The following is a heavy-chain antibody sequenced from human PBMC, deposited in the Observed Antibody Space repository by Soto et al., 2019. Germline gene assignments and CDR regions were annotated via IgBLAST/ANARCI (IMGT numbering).Heavy chain of an antibody. CDR1: GLTFSSYG. D-gene: IGHD2-21*02. Sequence: EVQLLESGGGLVQPGGSLRLSCAASGLTFSSYGMTWVRQAPGKGLEWVSAISGSGDTYNVDSLKGRITISRDNSKSTLFLQMNSLRAEDTAVYYCATYGGDSGGFEYFKYWGQGTLVTVSS. V-gene: IGHV3-23*01. CDR3: ATYGGDSGGFEYFKY. J-gene: IGHJ1*01. CDR2: ISGSGDT.